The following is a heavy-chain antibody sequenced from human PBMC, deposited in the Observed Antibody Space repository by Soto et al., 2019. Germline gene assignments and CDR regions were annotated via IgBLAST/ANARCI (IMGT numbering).Heavy chain of an antibody. V-gene: IGHV1-69*13. CDR3: ASWAGAAAGTRFWYFDL. J-gene: IGHJ2*01. Sequence: SVKVSCKASGGTFSSYAISWVRQAPGQGLEWMGGIIPIFGTANYAQKFQGRVTITADESTSTAYMELSSLRSEDTAVYYCASWAGAAAGTRFWYFDLSGRGTLVTVSS. CDR2: IIPIFGTA. CDR1: GGTFSSYA. D-gene: IGHD6-13*01.